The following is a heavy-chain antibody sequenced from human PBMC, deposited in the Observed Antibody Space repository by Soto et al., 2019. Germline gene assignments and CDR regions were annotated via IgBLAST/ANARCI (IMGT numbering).Heavy chain of an antibody. D-gene: IGHD6-19*01. CDR3: ARLTTLGWYFDY. CDR1: GGSISSCY. Sequence: ETLSLSSTVSGGSISSCYWSWIRQSPGKGLEWIGFIYYSGNTKYNPSLKSRVTISLGTSKNQFSLKLCSVTAADTAVYYCARLTTLGWYFDYWGQGTLVTVSS. V-gene: IGHV4-59*08. J-gene: IGHJ4*02. CDR2: IYYSGNT.